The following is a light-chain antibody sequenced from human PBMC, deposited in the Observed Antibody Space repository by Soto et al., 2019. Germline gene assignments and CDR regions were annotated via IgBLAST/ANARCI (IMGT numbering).Light chain of an antibody. CDR2: AAS. J-gene: IGKJ4*01. V-gene: IGKV1-39*01. Sequence: DIQMTQSPSSLSASVGDRVTITCRASQSISSYLNWYQQKPGKAPKLLIYAASSLQCGVPSRFSGSGSGTYVTLTISSLQPEDVSTYYCQQSDSTPRTFGGVTKVEIK. CDR1: QSISSY. CDR3: QQSDSTPRT.